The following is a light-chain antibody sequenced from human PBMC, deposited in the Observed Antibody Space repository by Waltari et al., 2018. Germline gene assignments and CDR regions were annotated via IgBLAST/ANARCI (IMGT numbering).Light chain of an antibody. Sequence: QYALTQPPSASGSPGQSVTISCRGSSSDVGAYDYVSWYQQRPGKTPKVLIYEVNKRPSGVPDRFSGSKSGKTASLTVSGLQAEDEGDYYCASYAGGDTPYVFGTGTTVTV. CDR2: EVN. V-gene: IGLV2-8*01. J-gene: IGLJ1*01. CDR3: ASYAGGDTPYV. CDR1: SSDVGAYDY.